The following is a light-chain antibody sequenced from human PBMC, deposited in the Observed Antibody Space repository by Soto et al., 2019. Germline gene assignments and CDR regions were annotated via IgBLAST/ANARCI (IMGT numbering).Light chain of an antibody. V-gene: IGLV2-14*01. CDR3: TSYTTINTYI. Sequence: SVLTQPASVSASPGQSITISCTGTSSDIGDYDYVSWYQQHPGKAPKLIIYEVINRPSGVSDRFSGSKSGNTASLTISGLQSEDEADYYCTSYTTINTYIFGTGTKVTVL. CDR2: EVI. J-gene: IGLJ1*01. CDR1: SSDIGDYDY.